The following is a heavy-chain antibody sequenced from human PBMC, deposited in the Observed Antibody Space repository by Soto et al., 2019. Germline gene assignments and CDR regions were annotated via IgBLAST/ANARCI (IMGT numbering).Heavy chain of an antibody. D-gene: IGHD3-22*01. CDR1: GVTFSSYA. CDR3: AKVFYYYDSSGYYYFDY. V-gene: IGHV3-23*01. J-gene: IGHJ4*02. Sequence: XGSLRLSCAASGVTFSSYAASWVRQAPGKGPEWISSISGSGSTIYYADSVKGRFTISRDNSKNTLYLQMSSLRAEDTAVYYCAKVFYYYDSSGYYYFDYWGQGTLVTVSS. CDR2: ISGSGSTI.